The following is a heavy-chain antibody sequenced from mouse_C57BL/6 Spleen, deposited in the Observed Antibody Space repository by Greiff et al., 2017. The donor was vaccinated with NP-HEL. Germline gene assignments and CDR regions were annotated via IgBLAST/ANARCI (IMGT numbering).Heavy chain of an antibody. D-gene: IGHD2-2*01. J-gene: IGHJ2*01. CDR3: ARRANLSGYDGEVYCDY. CDR1: GYSFTGYF. Sequence: EVQLQQSGPELVKPGDSVKISCKASGYSFTGYFMNWVMQSHGKSLEWIGRINPYNGDTFYNQKFKGKATLTVDKSSSTAHMELRSLTSEDSAVYYCARRANLSGYDGEVYCDYWGQGTTLTVSS. V-gene: IGHV1-20*01. CDR2: INPYNGDT.